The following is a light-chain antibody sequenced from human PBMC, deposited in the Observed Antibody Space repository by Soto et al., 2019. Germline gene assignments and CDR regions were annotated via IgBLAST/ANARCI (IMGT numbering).Light chain of an antibody. CDR2: DNN. V-gene: IGLV1-51*01. Sequence: QSVLTQPPSVSAAPGQTVTISCSGSSSNIGSNYVSWYQHLPGTAPSLLIYDNNERPSGIPDRFSGSKSGTSATLGITGLQTGDEADYYCGTWDNSLSAYVFGTGTKLTVL. J-gene: IGLJ1*01. CDR1: SSNIGSNY. CDR3: GTWDNSLSAYV.